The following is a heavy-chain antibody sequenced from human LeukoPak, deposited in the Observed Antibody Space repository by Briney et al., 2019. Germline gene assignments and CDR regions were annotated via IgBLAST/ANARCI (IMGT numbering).Heavy chain of an antibody. J-gene: IGHJ4*02. CDR2: TIPIFGTA. CDR1: GGTFSSYA. CDR3: ARDFSSWYERPHTGFDY. V-gene: IGHV1-69*13. D-gene: IGHD6-13*01. Sequence: GASVKVSCKASGGTFSSYAISWVRQAPGQGLEWMGGTIPIFGTANYAQKFQGRVTITADESTSTAYMELSSLRSEDTAVYYCARDFSSWYERPHTGFDYWGQGTLVTVFS.